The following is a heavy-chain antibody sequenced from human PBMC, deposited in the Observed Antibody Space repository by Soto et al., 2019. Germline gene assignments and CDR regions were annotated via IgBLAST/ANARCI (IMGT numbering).Heavy chain of an antibody. CDR3: ARGSYNYGGYKSCYYYGMDV. J-gene: IGHJ6*02. D-gene: IGHD4-17*01. CDR2: INPNSGGT. Sequence: VASVKVSCKASGYTFTGYYMHWVRQAPGQGLEWMGWINPNSGGTNYAQKFQGRVTITADESTSTAYMELSSLRSEDTAVYYCARGSYNYGGYKSCYYYGMDVWGQGTTVTVSS. V-gene: IGHV1-2*02. CDR1: GYTFTGYY.